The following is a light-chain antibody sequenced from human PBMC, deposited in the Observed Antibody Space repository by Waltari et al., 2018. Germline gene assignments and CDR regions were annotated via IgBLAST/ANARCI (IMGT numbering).Light chain of an antibody. J-gene: IGLJ3*02. CDR3: TSYTSSSTLV. CDR1: SSEVGGYNS. V-gene: IGLV2-14*01. CDR2: DVS. Sequence: QSALTQPASVSGSPGQSITISFTGTSSEVGGYNSVSWYQQHPGRVPKLMIYDVSNRPSGVSNRFSGSKSGNTASLTISGLQAEDEADYYCTSYTSSSTLVFGGGTKLTVL.